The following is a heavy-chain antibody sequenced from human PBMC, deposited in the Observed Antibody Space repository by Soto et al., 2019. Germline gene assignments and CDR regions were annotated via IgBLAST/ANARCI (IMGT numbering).Heavy chain of an antibody. V-gene: IGHV3-23*01. CDR3: AKKGGDFWSATAS. J-gene: IGHJ5*02. CDR1: GFTFSNYA. Sequence: EVQLLEYGGSLVQPGGSLRLSCAASGFTFSNYAMSWVRQAPGKGLEWVSVISGSGDSTYYADSVKGRFTISRDNSKNTLSLQLNSLRADDTAVYFCAKKGGDFWSATASWGQGTLVTVSS. CDR2: ISGSGDST. D-gene: IGHD3-3*01.